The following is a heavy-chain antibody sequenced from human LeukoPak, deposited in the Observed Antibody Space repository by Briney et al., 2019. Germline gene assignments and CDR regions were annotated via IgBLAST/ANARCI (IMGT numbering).Heavy chain of an antibody. CDR3: ARAGRGVWNYFYTMDV. D-gene: IGHD2-21*01. V-gene: IGHV3-21*01. CDR1: GFTFSNYS. CDR2: VTKNSNYI. Sequence: GGSLRLSCAASGFTFSNYSMNWVRQAPGKGLEWVSSVTKNSNYIYYADPVKGRFTISRDDAKNSLYLQMHSLRAEDTAVYYCARAGRGVWNYFYTMDVWGQGTTVTVSS. J-gene: IGHJ6*02.